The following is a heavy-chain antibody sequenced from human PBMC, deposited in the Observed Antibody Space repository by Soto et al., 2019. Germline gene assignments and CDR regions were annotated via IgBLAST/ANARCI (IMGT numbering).Heavy chain of an antibody. J-gene: IGHJ3*02. CDR2: IYYSGST. V-gene: IGHV4-59*01. Sequence: LSLTCTVSGGSISSYYWSWIRQPPGKGLEWIGYIYYSGSTNYNPSLKSRVTISVDTSKNQFSLKLSSVTAADTAVYYCARGARRADAFDIWGQGTMVTVSS. CDR3: ARGARRADAFDI. CDR1: GGSISSYY.